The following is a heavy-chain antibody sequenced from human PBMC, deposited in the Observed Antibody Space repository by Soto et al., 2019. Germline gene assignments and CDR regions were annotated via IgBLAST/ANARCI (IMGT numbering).Heavy chain of an antibody. J-gene: IGHJ4*02. D-gene: IGHD3-3*01. V-gene: IGHV3-33*01. CDR3: ARGYYFWSGYFDYFDY. CDR2: IWYDGSNK. CDR1: GFTFSSYG. Sequence: QVQLVESGGGVVQPGRSLRLSCAASGFTFSSYGMHWVRQAPGKGLEWVAVIWYDGSNKYYADSVKGRFTISRDNSKNTLYLQMNSLRAEDTAVYYCARGYYFWSGYFDYFDYWGQGTLVTVSS.